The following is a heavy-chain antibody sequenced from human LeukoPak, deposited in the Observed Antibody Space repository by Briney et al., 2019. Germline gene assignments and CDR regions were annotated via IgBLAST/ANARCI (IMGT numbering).Heavy chain of an antibody. CDR3: ARAAYGGNSGLFDY. V-gene: IGHV4-61*08. CDR1: GGSISSGGYY. CDR2: IYYTGTT. Sequence: SQSLSLTCTVSGGSISSGGYYWSWIRQHPGKGLEWTGYIYYTGTTNYSPSLKSRVTMSVDTSKDQFSLKLSSVTAADTAVYYCARAAYGGNSGLFDYWGQGTLVTVSS. D-gene: IGHD4-23*01. J-gene: IGHJ4*02.